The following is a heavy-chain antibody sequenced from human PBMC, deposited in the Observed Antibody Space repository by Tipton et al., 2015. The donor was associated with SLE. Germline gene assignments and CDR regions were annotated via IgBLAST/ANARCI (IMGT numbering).Heavy chain of an antibody. V-gene: IGHV4-61*01. J-gene: IGHJ4*02. CDR3: ARAAGPLEGFDY. CDR2: IYYSGST. Sequence: TLSLTCTVSGGSVSSGSYYWSWIRQPPGKGLEWIGYIYYSGSTNYNPSLKSRVTISVDTSKNQFSLKLSSVTAADTAVYYCARAAGPLEGFDYWGQGTLVTVSS. CDR1: GGSVSSGSYY.